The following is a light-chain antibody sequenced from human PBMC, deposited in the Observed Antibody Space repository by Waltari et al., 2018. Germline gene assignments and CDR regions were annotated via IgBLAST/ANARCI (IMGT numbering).Light chain of an antibody. Sequence: EVVMTQSPATLSVSPGERATLSCRASQSIATDLAWYRHKPGQAPRLLIYHASTRATAIPTRFRGSGSGTDFTLTISGLQSEDSAVYYCQQYNRWPPLTFGGGTKVEI. CDR3: QQYNRWPPLT. J-gene: IGKJ4*01. CDR2: HAS. V-gene: IGKV3D-15*01. CDR1: QSIATD.